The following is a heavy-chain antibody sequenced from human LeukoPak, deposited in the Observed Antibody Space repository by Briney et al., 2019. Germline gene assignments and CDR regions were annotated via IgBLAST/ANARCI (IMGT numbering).Heavy chain of an antibody. J-gene: IGHJ4*02. CDR1: GGTFSSYA. CDR3: ARSGRGTYYYFDL. V-gene: IGHV1-69*06. D-gene: IGHD5-12*01. Sequence: ASVKVSCKASGGTFSSYAISWVRQAPGQGLEWMGGIIPIFGTANYAQKFLGRVSMTADTSTSTAYMELRSLTSDDTAVYYCARSGRGTYYYFDLWGQGTLVTVSS. CDR2: IIPIFGTA.